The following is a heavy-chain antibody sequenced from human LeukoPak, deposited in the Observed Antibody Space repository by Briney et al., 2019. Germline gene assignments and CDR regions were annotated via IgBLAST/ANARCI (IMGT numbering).Heavy chain of an antibody. CDR1: GFTFSSYW. CDR3: RWELPRVDY. CDR2: IKQDGSEK. Sequence: PGGSLRLSCAASGFTFSSYWMSWVRQAPGKGLEWVANIKQDGSEKYYVDTVKGRFTISRDNAKNSLYLQMNSLRAEDTAVYYCRWELPRVDYWGQGTLVTVSS. D-gene: IGHD1-26*01. J-gene: IGHJ4*02. V-gene: IGHV3-7*01.